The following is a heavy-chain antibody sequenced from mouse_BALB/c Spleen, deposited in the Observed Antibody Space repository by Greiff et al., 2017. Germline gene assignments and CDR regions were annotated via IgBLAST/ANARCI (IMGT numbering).Heavy chain of an antibody. J-gene: IGHJ1*01. V-gene: IGHV1-7*01. CDR2: INPSTGYT. Sequence: QVQLKESGAELAKPGASVKMSCKASGYTFTSYWMHWVKQRPGQGLEWIGYINPSTGYTEYNQKFKDKATLTADKSSSTAYMQLSSLTSEDSAVYYCARRTTATYFDVWGAGTTVTVSS. CDR1: GYTFTSYW. D-gene: IGHD1-2*01. CDR3: ARRTTATYFDV.